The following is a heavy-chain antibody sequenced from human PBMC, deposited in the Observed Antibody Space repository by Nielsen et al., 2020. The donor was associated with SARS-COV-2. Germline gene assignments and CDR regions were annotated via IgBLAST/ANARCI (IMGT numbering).Heavy chain of an antibody. CDR2: ISWNSGSI. V-gene: IGHV3-9*01. CDR3: GTTGY. J-gene: IGHJ4*02. Sequence: ALRLSCAASGFTFDDYAMHWVRQAPGKGLEWVSGISWNSGSIGYADSVKGRFTISRDNAKNSLYLQMNSLRAKDTALYYCGTTGYWGQGTLVTVSS. CDR1: GFTFDDYA. D-gene: IGHD4-17*01.